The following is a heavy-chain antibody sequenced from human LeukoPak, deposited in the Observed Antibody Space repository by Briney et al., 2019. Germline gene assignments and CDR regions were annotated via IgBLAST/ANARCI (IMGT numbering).Heavy chain of an antibody. D-gene: IGHD3-10*01. V-gene: IGHV4-34*01. J-gene: IGHJ6*04. CDR3: ARGGRITMVRGVIDRTYGMDV. Sequence: SESLSLTCAVYGGSFSGYYWSWIRQPPGKGLEWIGEINHSGSANYNPSLKGRVTISVDTSKNQFSLKLSSVTAADTAVYYCARGGRITMVRGVIDRTYGMDVWGKGTTVTVSS. CDR1: GGSFSGYY. CDR2: INHSGSA.